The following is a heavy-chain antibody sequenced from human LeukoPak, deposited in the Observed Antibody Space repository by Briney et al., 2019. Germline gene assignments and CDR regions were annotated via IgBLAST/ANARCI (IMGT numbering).Heavy chain of an antibody. CDR3: ARDPATGWFDP. CDR2: IKQDGSEK. Sequence: GGSLRLSCAASGFTFSSYWMSWVRQAPGKGLEWVANIKQDGSEKYYVDSVKGRLTISRDNAKNSLYLQMNSLRAEDTAVYYCARDPATGWFDPWGQGTLVTVSS. J-gene: IGHJ5*02. CDR1: GFTFSSYW. D-gene: IGHD1-14*01. V-gene: IGHV3-7*01.